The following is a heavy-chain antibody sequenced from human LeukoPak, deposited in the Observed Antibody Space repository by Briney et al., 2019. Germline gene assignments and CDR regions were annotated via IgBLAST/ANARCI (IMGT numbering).Heavy chain of an antibody. D-gene: IGHD2-15*01. CDR3: ARARLLGYCSGGSCFPPYDAFDI. J-gene: IGHJ3*02. CDR2: IIPIFGTA. Sequence: ASVKVSCKASGGTFSSYAISWVRQAPGQGLEWMGGIIPIFGTANYAQKFQGRVTITTDESTSTAYMELSSLRSEDTAVYYCARARLLGYCSGGSCFPPYDAFDIWGQGTMVTVSS. V-gene: IGHV1-69*05. CDR1: GGTFSSYA.